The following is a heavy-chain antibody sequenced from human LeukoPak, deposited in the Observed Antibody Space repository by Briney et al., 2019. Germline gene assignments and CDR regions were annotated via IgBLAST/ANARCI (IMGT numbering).Heavy chain of an antibody. V-gene: IGHV3-23*01. CDR1: GFTFSSYA. CDR2: ISGSGGST. Sequence: GGSLRLSCAASGFTFSSYAMSWVRQAPGKGLEWVSAISGSGGSTYYSDSVKGRFTISRDNSKNTLYLQMNSLRAEDTAVYYCAKSPLAILWWFDYWGQGTLVTVSS. CDR3: AKSPLAILWWFDY. J-gene: IGHJ4*02. D-gene: IGHD2-21*01.